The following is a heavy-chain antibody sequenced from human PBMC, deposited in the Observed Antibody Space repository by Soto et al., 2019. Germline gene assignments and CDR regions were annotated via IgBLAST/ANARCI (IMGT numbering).Heavy chain of an antibody. CDR2: ISAYNGNT. V-gene: IGHV1-18*01. CDR1: GYTFTSYG. Sequence: SVKVSCKASGYTFTSYGISWVRQAPGQGLEWMGWISAYNGNTNYAQKLQGRVTMTTDTSTSTAYMELRSLRSDDTAVYYCARTTTMVRGVMIAYYGMDVWGQGTTVTVSS. CDR3: ARTTTMVRGVMIAYYGMDV. J-gene: IGHJ6*02. D-gene: IGHD3-10*01.